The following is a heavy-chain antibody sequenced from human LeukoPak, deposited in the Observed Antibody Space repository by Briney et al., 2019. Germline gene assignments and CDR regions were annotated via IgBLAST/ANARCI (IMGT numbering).Heavy chain of an antibody. CDR2: IKQDGSTK. Sequence: GGSLRLSCAASGFTFSSHWMSWVRHTPGKGLEWVANIKQDGSTKYYRDSVRGRFTISRDNAKNSLYLQMNSLRAEDTAVYYCARSSIAAPRHKEYFQHWGQGTLVTVSS. D-gene: IGHD6-6*01. J-gene: IGHJ1*01. CDR1: GFTFSSHW. CDR3: ARSSIAAPRHKEYFQH. V-gene: IGHV3-7*01.